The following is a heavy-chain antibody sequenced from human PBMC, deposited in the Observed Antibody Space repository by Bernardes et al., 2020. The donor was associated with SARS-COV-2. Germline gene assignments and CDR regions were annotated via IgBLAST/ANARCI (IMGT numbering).Heavy chain of an antibody. CDR1: GFTFRTYG. V-gene: IGHV3-23*01. Sequence: GGSLRLSCAASGFTFRTYGMNWVRQAPGKGLEWVSVINVSGDSRYYADSVKGRFTVSRDNSKNTLFLEMKSLRSEDTAVYYCARDGLYYDILTGYYSPHYYYGMDVWGQGTTVTVSS. D-gene: IGHD3-9*01. CDR2: INVSGDSR. J-gene: IGHJ6*02. CDR3: ARDGLYYDILTGYYSPHYYYGMDV.